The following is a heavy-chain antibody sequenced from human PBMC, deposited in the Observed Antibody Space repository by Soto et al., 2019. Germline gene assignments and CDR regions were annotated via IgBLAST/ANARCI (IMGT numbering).Heavy chain of an antibody. J-gene: IGHJ4*02. CDR3: ARYSGSSSLDY. V-gene: IGHV3-7*01. D-gene: IGHD3-10*01. CDR2: IKQDGSDK. Sequence: GGSLRLSCTSSGFTFSNFWMSWVRQAPGKGLEWVANIKQDGSDKYYVDSVKGRFTISRDNAKNSLYLQMNSLRAEDTAVYYCARYSGSSSLDYWGQGTLVTVSS. CDR1: GFTFSNFW.